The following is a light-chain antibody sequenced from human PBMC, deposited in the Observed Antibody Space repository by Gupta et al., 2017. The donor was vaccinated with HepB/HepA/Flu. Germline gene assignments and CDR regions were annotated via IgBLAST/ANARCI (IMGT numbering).Light chain of an antibody. CDR2: DAS. J-gene: IGKJ2*04. V-gene: IGKV3-11*01. CDR1: QSVSNY. CDR3: WQRSFWPGS. Sequence: EIVLTQSPVPLSLSPGERATLSCRASQSVSNYLAWYQHKPGQPPRLLIYDASNRATGIPARFSGSGSGTDFTLTISSLEPEDFAVYYCWQRSFWPGSFGQGTKLEIK.